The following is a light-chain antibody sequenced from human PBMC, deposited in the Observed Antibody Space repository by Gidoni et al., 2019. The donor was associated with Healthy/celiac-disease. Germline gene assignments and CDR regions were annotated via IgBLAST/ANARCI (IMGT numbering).Light chain of an antibody. J-gene: IGKJ2*01. CDR3: QQSYSTPLT. V-gene: IGKV1-39*01. Sequence: IQMPQSPSSLSASVGDRVTITCRASQSISSYLNWYQQKPGKAPKLLIYAASSLQSGVPSRFSGSGSGTDFTLTISSLQPEDFATYYCQQSYSTPLTFGHGTKLEIK. CDR2: AAS. CDR1: QSISSY.